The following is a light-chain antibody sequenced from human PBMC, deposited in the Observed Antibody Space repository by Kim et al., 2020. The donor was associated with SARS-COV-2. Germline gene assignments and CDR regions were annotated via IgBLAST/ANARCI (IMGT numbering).Light chain of an antibody. J-gene: IGKJ2*01. V-gene: IGKV3-15*01. CDR2: GAS. Sequence: EIVMTQSPATLSVSPGERATLSCRASQSVTNNLAWYQQKPGQAPRLLIYGASTRATGIPARFSGSGSGTEFTLIISSLQSEDFAVYYCQHYNNWPPETFGQVTKVDIK. CDR1: QSVTNN. CDR3: QHYNNWPPET.